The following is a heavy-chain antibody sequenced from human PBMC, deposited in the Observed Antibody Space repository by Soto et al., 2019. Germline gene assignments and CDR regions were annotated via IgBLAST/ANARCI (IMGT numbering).Heavy chain of an antibody. J-gene: IGHJ3*02. CDR1: GGSFSNDA. Sequence: SVKVSCKASGGSFSNDAFIWVRQAPGQGLEWLGGLIPIFHTPNYAQKFRGRLTITADESTSTAYMELSSLGSEDTAVYYCARESQPMTIFGAGGPVDIWGTGTMVTASS. CDR3: ARESQPMTIFGAGGPVDI. D-gene: IGHD1-26*01. CDR2: LIPIFHTP. V-gene: IGHV1-69*13.